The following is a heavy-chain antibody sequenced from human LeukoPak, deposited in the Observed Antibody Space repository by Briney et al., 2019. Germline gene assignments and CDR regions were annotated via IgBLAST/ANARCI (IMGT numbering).Heavy chain of an antibody. J-gene: IGHJ4*02. Sequence: PSETLSLTCTVSGGSISSYYWSWIRQPPGKGLEWIGYIYYSGSTNYNPSLKSRVTISVDTSKNQFSLKLSSVTAADTAVYYCARVSEAAAGISYFDYWGQGTLVTVSS. V-gene: IGHV4-59*01. CDR3: ARVSEAAAGISYFDY. CDR2: IYYSGST. CDR1: GGSISSYY. D-gene: IGHD6-13*01.